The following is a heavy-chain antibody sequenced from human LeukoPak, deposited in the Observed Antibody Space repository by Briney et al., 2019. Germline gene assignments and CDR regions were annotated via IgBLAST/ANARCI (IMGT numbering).Heavy chain of an antibody. CDR2: IYHSGST. D-gene: IGHD2-2*01. CDR3: ARGGGSRLFDY. J-gene: IGHJ4*02. V-gene: IGHV4-38-2*02. CDR1: GYSISSGYY. Sequence: SETLSLTCTVSGYSISSGYYWGWIRQPPGKGLEWIGSIYHSGSTYYNPSLKSRVTISVDTSKNRFSLKLSSVTAADTAVYYCARGGGSRLFDYWGQGTLVTVSS.